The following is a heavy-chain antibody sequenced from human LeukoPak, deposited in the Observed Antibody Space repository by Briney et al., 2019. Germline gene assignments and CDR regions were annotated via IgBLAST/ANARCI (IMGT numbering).Heavy chain of an antibody. CDR2: ILHSGRT. CDR1: GGSISGDNW. J-gene: IGHJ4*02. CDR3: ARNGGYSDFDY. V-gene: IGHV4-4*02. Sequence: SGTLSLTCAVSGGSISGDNWWTWVRQPPGKGLEWIGEILHSGRTNYNPSLKSRVTISVDKSRNQFSLKVNSVTAADTAVYYGARNGGYSDFDYWGQGTLVTVSS. D-gene: IGHD4-23*01.